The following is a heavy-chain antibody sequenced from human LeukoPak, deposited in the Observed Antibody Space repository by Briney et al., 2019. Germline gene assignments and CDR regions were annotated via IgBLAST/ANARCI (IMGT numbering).Heavy chain of an antibody. CDR3: ATPTAGTWHFDY. Sequence: GGSLRLSCAASGFTFSSYWMTWVRQAPGKGLGRVANIKQDPSERYYVDSVKGRFTISRDNAKNSLYLQMNSLRAEDTAVYYCATPTAGTWHFDYWGQGTLVTVSS. D-gene: IGHD1-1*01. CDR2: IKQDPSER. J-gene: IGHJ4*02. V-gene: IGHV3-7*01. CDR1: GFTFSSYW.